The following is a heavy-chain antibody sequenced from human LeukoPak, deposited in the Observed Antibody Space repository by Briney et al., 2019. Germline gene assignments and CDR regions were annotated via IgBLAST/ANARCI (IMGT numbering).Heavy chain of an antibody. J-gene: IGHJ6*03. D-gene: IGHD3-3*01. CDR3: ARGRLDRLRFLEWLSNYYMDV. CDR2: MNPNSGNT. V-gene: IGHV1-8*03. CDR1: GYTFTSYA. Sequence: GASVKVSCKASGYTFTSYAINWVRQATGQGLEWMGWMNPNSGNTGYAQKFQGRVTITRNTSISTAYMELSSLRSEDTAVYYCARGRLDRLRFLEWLSNYYMDVWGKGTTVTVSS.